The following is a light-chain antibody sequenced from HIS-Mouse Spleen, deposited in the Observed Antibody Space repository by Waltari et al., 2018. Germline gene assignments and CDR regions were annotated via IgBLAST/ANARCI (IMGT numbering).Light chain of an antibody. V-gene: IGLV3-21*03. J-gene: IGLJ1*01. CDR1: NLGSKS. Sequence: SYVLTQPPSVSVAPGKTARITCGGNNLGSKSVPWYQQKPGQAPVLVGYDDSDRPSGIPERSSGSNSGNTATLTISRVEAGDEADYYCQVWDSSSDHPYVFGTGTKVTVL. CDR3: QVWDSSSDHPYV. CDR2: DDS.